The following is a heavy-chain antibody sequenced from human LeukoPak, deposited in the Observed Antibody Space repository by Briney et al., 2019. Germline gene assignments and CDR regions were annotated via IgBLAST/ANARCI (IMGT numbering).Heavy chain of an antibody. D-gene: IGHD3-3*01. CDR3: ARTTISSYYDFWSGYYPYYYYYYMDV. CDR2: MNPNSGNT. J-gene: IGHJ6*03. V-gene: IGHV1-8*01. CDR1: GYTFTSYD. Sequence: ASVKVSCKASGYTFTSYDINWVRQATGQGLEWMGWMNPNSGNTGYAQKFQGRVTMTRNTSISTAYMELSSLRSEDTAVYYCARTTISSYYDFWSGYYPYYYYYYMDVWGKGTTVTVSS.